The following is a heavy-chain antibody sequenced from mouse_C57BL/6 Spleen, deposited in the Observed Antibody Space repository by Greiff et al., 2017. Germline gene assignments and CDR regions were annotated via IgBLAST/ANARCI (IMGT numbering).Heavy chain of an antibody. V-gene: IGHV1-47*01. D-gene: IGHD2-4*01. CDR1: GYTFTTYP. J-gene: IGHJ1*03. Sequence: VQLQQSGAELVKPGASVKMSCKASGYTFTTYPIEWMKQNHGKSLEWIGNFHPYNDDTKYNEKFKGKATLTVEKSSSTVYLELSQLPSDDSAVYYCARGYYDYGGAYWYFDVWGTGTTVTGSS. CDR3: ARGYYDYGGAYWYFDV. CDR2: FHPYNDDT.